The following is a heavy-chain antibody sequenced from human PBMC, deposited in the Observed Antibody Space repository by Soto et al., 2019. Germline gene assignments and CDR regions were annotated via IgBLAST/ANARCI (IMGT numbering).Heavy chain of an antibody. CDR3: ARDGRRGSWLDP. CDR1: GGTFSRYA. D-gene: IGHD1-26*01. J-gene: IGHJ5*02. Sequence: QVHLVQSGAEVKRPGSSVKVSCKASGGTFSRYAINWVRQAPGQGLEWMGGIIPIFGTPNYAQKFQGRVTITADKSTSTAYMELNSLRYDDTAIYYCARDGRRGSWLDPWGQGTLVTVSS. V-gene: IGHV1-69*06. CDR2: IIPIFGTP.